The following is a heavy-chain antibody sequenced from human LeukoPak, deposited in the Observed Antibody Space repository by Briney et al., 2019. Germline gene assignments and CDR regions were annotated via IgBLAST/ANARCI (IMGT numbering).Heavy chain of an antibody. Sequence: GGSLRLSCAASGFTVSNNYMNWVRQAPGKGLEWVSGIYSGGPTYYADSVNGRFTISRDISKNTLYLQMNSLTVEDTAVYYCAREGQRSSVWYRDAFDIWGQGTMVTVSS. CDR2: IYSGGPT. CDR1: GFTVSNNY. V-gene: IGHV3-53*01. J-gene: IGHJ3*02. D-gene: IGHD6-19*01. CDR3: AREGQRSSVWYRDAFDI.